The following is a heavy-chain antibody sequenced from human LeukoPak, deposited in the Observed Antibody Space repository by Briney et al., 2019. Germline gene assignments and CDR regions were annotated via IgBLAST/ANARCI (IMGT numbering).Heavy chain of an antibody. CDR2: IYYSGST. CDR3: ARVKSGSYWVYFDY. V-gene: IGHV4-39*07. Sequence: NTSETLSLTCTVSGGSISSSSYYWGWIRQPPGKGLECIGSIYYSGSTYYNPSLKSRVTISVDTSKNQFSLKLSSVTAADTAVYYCARVKSGSYWVYFDYWGQGTLVTVSS. D-gene: IGHD1-26*01. CDR1: GGSISSSSYY. J-gene: IGHJ4*02.